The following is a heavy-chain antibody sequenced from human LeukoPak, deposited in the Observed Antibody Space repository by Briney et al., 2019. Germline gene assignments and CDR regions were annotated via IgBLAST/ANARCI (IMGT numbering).Heavy chain of an antibody. CDR1: GYTFTSYD. Sequence: GASVKVSCKASGYTFTSYDINWVRQATGQGLEWMGWMNPNSGNTGYAQKFQGRVTMTRDTSTSTVYMELSSLRSEDTAVYYCARDYYDSSGYYAYYYYMDVWGKGTTVTISS. V-gene: IGHV1-8*02. CDR3: ARDYYDSSGYYAYYYYMDV. J-gene: IGHJ6*03. D-gene: IGHD3-22*01. CDR2: MNPNSGNT.